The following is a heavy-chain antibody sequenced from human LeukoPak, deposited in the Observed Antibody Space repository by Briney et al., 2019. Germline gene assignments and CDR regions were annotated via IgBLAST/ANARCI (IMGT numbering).Heavy chain of an antibody. CDR3: AKVGVVITEY. Sequence: GGSLRLSCAASGFTFSSYGMHWVRQAPGKGLEWVAVISYDGSNKYYADSVKGRFTISRDNSKNTLYLQMNSLRAEGTAVYYCAKVGVVITEYWGQGTLVTVSS. J-gene: IGHJ4*02. V-gene: IGHV3-30*18. CDR2: ISYDGSNK. CDR1: GFTFSSYG. D-gene: IGHD3-22*01.